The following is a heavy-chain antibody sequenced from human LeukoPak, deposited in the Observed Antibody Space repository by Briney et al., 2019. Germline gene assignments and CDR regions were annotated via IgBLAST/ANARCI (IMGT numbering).Heavy chain of an antibody. D-gene: IGHD7-27*01. CDR3: ARDLGY. CDR2: VSGNGANT. V-gene: IGHV3-23*01. Sequence: GESLRLSCAASGFTFISHTMSWIRQAPGKGLEWVSGVSGNGANTYYADSVKGRFTISRDNSKNTLYLQMNSLRAEDTAVYYCARDLGYWGQGTLVTVSS. CDR1: GFTFISHT. J-gene: IGHJ4*02.